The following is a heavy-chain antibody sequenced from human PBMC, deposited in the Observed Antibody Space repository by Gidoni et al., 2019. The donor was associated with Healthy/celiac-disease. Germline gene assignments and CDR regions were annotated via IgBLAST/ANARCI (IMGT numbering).Heavy chain of an antibody. CDR3: ASRRGYYYYGMDV. J-gene: IGHJ6*02. CDR1: GGTFSSYA. V-gene: IGHV1-69*01. Sequence: QVQLVQSGAEVKKPGSSVKVSCKASGGTFSSYAISWVRQAPGQGLEWMGGVIPIVGTATYAQKFQGRVTITADESTSTAYMELSSLRSEDTAVYYGASRRGYYYYGMDVWGQGTTVTVSS. CDR2: VIPIVGTA.